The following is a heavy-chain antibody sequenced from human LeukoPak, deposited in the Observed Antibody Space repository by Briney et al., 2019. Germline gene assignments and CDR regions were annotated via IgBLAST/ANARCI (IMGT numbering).Heavy chain of an antibody. V-gene: IGHV3-48*02. CDR3: GRDRGYYYDSSGLAYTYYYYGMDV. CDR1: GFTFSSYS. Sequence: GGSLRLSCAASGFTFSSYSMNWVRQAPGKGLEWVSYISSSSSTIYYADSVKGRFTISRDSAKNSLYLQMNSLRDEDTAVYYCGRDRGYYYDSSGLAYTYYYYGMDVWGQGTTVTVSS. CDR2: ISSSSSTI. J-gene: IGHJ6*02. D-gene: IGHD3-22*01.